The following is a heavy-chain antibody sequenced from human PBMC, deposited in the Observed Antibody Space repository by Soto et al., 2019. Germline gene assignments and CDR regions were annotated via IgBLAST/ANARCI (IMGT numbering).Heavy chain of an antibody. CDR2: IKSKTDGGTT. CDR1: GFTFSNAW. Sequence: PGGSLRLSCAASGFTFSNAWMSWVRQAPGKGLEWVGRIKSKTDGGTTDYAAPVKGRFTISRDDSKNTLYLQMNSLKTEDTAVYYCTALVVVVAATEYWGQGTLVTVSS. J-gene: IGHJ4*02. D-gene: IGHD2-15*01. CDR3: TALVVVVAATEY. V-gene: IGHV3-15*01.